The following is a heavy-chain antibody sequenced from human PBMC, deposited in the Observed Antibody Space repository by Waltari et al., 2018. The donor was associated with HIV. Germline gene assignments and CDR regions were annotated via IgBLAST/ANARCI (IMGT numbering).Heavy chain of an antibody. V-gene: IGHV1-69*01. CDR2: IIPIFGTA. J-gene: IGHJ4*02. Sequence: QVQLLQSGAEVKKPGSSVKVSCKVSGGTFSSYSINWVRQSPGQGPGWMGGIIPIFGTANYAQTFQGRVTVTADESTNTAYMELYSLSAEDTAVYYCTRGFGTDPRDCDFNFWGQGTLVTVSS. D-gene: IGHD2-21*01. CDR1: GGTFSSYS. CDR3: TRGFGTDPRDCDFNF.